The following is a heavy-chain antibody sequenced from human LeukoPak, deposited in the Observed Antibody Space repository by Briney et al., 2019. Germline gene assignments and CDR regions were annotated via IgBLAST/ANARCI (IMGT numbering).Heavy chain of an antibody. CDR2: IYYSGSI. V-gene: IGHV4-39*01. D-gene: IGHD3-10*01. CDR1: GGSISSSSYY. J-gene: IGHJ4*02. CDR3: ARRKSGSFDC. Sequence: PSETLSLTCTVSGGSISSSSYYWGWIRQPPGKGLEWIGSIYYSGSIYYNPSLKSRVTISVDTSKNQFSLKLSSVTAADTAVYYCARRKSGSFDCWGQGTLVTVSS.